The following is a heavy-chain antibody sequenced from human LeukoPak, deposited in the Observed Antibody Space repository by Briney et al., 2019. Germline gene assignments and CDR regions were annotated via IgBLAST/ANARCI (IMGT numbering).Heavy chain of an antibody. CDR1: GLTFTGSA. D-gene: IGHD2-15*01. Sequence: GGSLRLSCAASGLTFTGSAMSWVRQAPGKGLEWVSLFSGSGNRTYYADSVKGRFTISRDNSKNTLYLQMNSLRAEDTAVYYCAKVLVLVSANRYYFDYWGQGTLVTVSS. V-gene: IGHV3-23*01. CDR2: FSGSGNRT. CDR3: AKVLVLVSANRYYFDY. J-gene: IGHJ4*02.